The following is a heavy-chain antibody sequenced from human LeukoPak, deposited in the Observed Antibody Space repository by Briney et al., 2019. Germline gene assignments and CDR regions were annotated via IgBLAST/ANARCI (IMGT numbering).Heavy chain of an antibody. V-gene: IGHV4-34*01. D-gene: IGHD3-3*01. Sequence: SETLSLTGAVYGGSFSGYYWSWIRQPPGKGLEWFGEINNSGRTNYNPSLKSRVTISVDTSKNQFSLKLSSVTAADTAVYYWARGGRLNYDFWSGYYPAFDYWGQGTLVTVSS. J-gene: IGHJ4*02. CDR2: INNSGRT. CDR3: ARGGRLNYDFWSGYYPAFDY. CDR1: GGSFSGYY.